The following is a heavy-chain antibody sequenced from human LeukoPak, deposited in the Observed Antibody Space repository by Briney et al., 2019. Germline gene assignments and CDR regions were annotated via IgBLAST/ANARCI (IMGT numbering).Heavy chain of an antibody. D-gene: IGHD3-10*01. Sequence: SETLSLTCTVSGDSMSDYFWTWIRQPPGKGLEWIGYAADSGSTNYNPSLKSRVTISVDSPTNHFSLRLTSVTAADTAVYYCARVDEYYYGSGQYWFDPWGQGTLVTVSS. J-gene: IGHJ5*02. CDR1: GDSMSDYF. CDR3: ARVDEYYYGSGQYWFDP. CDR2: AADSGST. V-gene: IGHV4-59*01.